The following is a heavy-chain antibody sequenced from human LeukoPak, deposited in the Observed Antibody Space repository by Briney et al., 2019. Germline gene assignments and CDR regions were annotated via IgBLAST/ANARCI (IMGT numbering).Heavy chain of an antibody. CDR3: ARLYDSGTYPDY. D-gene: IGHD3-10*01. V-gene: IGHV4-30-4*01. CDR2: IYYTGAT. J-gene: IGHJ4*02. CDR1: GGSISSGDNY. Sequence: SQTLSLTCTVSGGSISSGDNYWSWIRQPPGKGLEWIGHIYYTGATYSNPSLRSRVTISVDTSKNQFSLKLNSVTAADTAVHYCARLYDSGTYPDYWGQGTLVTVSS.